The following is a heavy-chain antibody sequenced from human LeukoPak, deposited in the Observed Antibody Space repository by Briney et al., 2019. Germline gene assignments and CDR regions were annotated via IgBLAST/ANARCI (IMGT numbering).Heavy chain of an antibody. D-gene: IGHD1-7*01. CDR2: ISGSGGST. J-gene: IGHJ6*03. CDR3: ASVRSNWNYVQHWYYYYYMDV. Sequence: GGSLRLSCAASGFTFSSYAMSWVRQAPGKGLEWVSAISGSGGSTYYADSVKGRFTISRDNSKNTLYLQMNSLRSEDTAVYYCASVRSNWNYVQHWYYYYYMDVWGKGTTVTVSS. V-gene: IGHV3-23*01. CDR1: GFTFSSYA.